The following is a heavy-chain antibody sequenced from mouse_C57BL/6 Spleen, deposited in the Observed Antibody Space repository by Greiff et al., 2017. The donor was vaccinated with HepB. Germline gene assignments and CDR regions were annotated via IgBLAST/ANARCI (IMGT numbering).Heavy chain of an antibody. CDR2: INPNNGGT. CDR1: GYTFTDYN. CDR3: ARFPHYYGSSYAMDY. J-gene: IGHJ4*01. D-gene: IGHD1-1*01. Sequence: VQLKESGPELVKPGASVKIPCTASGYTFTDYNMDWVKQSHGKSLEWIGDINPNNGGTIYNQKFKGKATLTVDKSSSTAYMELRSLTSEDTAVYYCARFPHYYGSSYAMDYWGQGTSVTVSS. V-gene: IGHV1-18*01.